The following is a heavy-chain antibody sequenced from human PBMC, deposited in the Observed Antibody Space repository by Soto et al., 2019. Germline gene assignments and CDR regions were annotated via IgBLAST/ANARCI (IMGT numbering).Heavy chain of an antibody. V-gene: IGHV3-23*01. CDR1: GFTFSSYA. J-gene: IGHJ6*02. CDR3: AKGVRSSSSYYGMDV. Sequence: GGSLRLSCAASGFTFSSYAMSWVRQAPGKGLEWVSAISGSGGSTYYADSVKGRFTISRDNSKNTLYLQMNSLRAEDTAVYYCAKGVRSSSSYYGMDVWGQGTTVTVSS. D-gene: IGHD6-6*01. CDR2: ISGSGGST.